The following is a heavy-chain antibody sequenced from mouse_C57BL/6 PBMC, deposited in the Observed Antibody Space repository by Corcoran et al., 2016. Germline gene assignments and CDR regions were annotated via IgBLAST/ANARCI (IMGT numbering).Heavy chain of an antibody. CDR3: ARGNDGYYRYFDV. CDR2: IYPGSGNT. CDR1: GYSLTSYY. Sequence: QVQLQQSGPELVKPGASVKISCKASGYSLTSYYIHWVKQRPGQGLEWIGWIYPGSGNTKYKEKFKGKATLTADTSSSTAYMQLRSLTSEDSAVYYCARGNDGYYRYFDVWGTGTTVTVSS. V-gene: IGHV1-66*01. D-gene: IGHD2-3*01. J-gene: IGHJ1*03.